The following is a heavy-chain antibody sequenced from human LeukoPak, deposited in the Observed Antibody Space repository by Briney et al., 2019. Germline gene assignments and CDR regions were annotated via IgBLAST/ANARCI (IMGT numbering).Heavy chain of an antibody. CDR3: ARDQHNGVWWLRGNPPYFDY. CDR2: ISAYNGNT. CDR1: GYTFTSYG. J-gene: IGHJ4*02. Sequence: ASVKVSCKASGYTFTSYGISWVRQAPGQGLEWMGWISAYNGNTNYAQKLQGRVTMTTDTSTSTAYMELRSLRSDDTAVYYCARDQHNGVWWLRGNPPYFDYWGQGTLVTVSS. V-gene: IGHV1-18*01. D-gene: IGHD5-12*01.